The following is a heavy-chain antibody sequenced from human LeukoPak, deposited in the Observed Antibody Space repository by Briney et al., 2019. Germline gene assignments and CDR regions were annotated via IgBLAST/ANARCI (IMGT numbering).Heavy chain of an antibody. CDR2: ISSSSSTI. J-gene: IGHJ4*02. D-gene: IGHD2-2*01. V-gene: IGHV3-48*04. CDR3: ARVGIVVVPAATHCDY. Sequence: YPGGSLRLSCAASGFTFSSYSMNWVRQAPGKGLEWVSYISSSSSTIYYADSVKGRFTISRDNAKNSLYPQMNSLRAEDTAVYYCARVGIVVVPAATHCDYWGQGTLVTVSS. CDR1: GFTFSSYS.